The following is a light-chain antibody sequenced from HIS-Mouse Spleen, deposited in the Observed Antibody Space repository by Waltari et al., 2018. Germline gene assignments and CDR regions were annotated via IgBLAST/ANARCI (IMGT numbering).Light chain of an antibody. CDR3: QQSYSTPRT. CDR1: QSISSY. J-gene: IGKJ1*01. Sequence: DIQMTQSPSSLSASVGDRVTITCRASQSISSYLNWYQQKPGKAPKLLHYAASSLQSGVPSRFSGSGSGTDFTLTISSLQPEDFATYYCQQSYSTPRTFGQGTKVEIK. CDR2: AAS. V-gene: IGKV1-39*01.